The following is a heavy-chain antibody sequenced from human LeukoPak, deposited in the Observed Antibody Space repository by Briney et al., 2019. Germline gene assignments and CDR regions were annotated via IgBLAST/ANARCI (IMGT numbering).Heavy chain of an antibody. J-gene: IGHJ4*02. Sequence: PSETLSLTCSVSGGSIRSYYWSWIRQPPGKGLEWIGYIYYSGSTNFNPSLNSRVTISVDTSKNQFSLKLSSVTAADTAVYYCARVVVVAAASYFDYWGQGTLVTVSS. V-gene: IGHV4-59*01. D-gene: IGHD2-15*01. CDR1: GGSIRSYY. CDR3: ARVVVVAAASYFDY. CDR2: IYYSGST.